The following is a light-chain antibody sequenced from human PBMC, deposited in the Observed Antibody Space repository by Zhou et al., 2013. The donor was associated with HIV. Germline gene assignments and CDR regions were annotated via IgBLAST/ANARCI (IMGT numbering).Light chain of an antibody. CDR1: QDISNY. Sequence: DIQMTQSPSSLSASVGDRVTITCQASQDISNYLNWYQQKPGKAPKLLIYDASNLETGVPSRFSGSGSGTDFTLTISSLQPEDFATYYCQQFKSYPFTFGPGTKVXMK. CDR3: QQFKSYPFT. J-gene: IGKJ3*01. CDR2: DAS. V-gene: IGKV1-33*01.